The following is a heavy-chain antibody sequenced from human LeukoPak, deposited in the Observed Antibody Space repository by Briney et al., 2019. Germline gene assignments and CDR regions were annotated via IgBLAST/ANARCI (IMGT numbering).Heavy chain of an antibody. Sequence: GGSLRLSCAASRFTFDDYAMHWVRQAPGKGLEWVSGISWNSGRIVYADAVKGRFTISRDNAKNSLYLQMNSLRAEDTAVYYCARGVYYYYMDVWGKGTTVTVSS. CDR3: ARGVYYYYMDV. V-gene: IGHV3-9*01. D-gene: IGHD3-16*01. CDR1: RFTFDDYA. J-gene: IGHJ6*03. CDR2: ISWNSGRI.